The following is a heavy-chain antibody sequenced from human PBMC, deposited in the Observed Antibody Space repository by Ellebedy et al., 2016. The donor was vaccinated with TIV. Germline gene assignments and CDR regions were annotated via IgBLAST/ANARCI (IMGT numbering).Heavy chain of an antibody. CDR2: VSGSGKTT. J-gene: IGHJ6*03. D-gene: IGHD2-8*01. CDR1: GSTFSTYS. V-gene: IGHV3-48*04. Sequence: PGGSLRLSCTASGSTFSTYSMNWVRQAPGKGLEWVSSVSGSGKTTYYPVSVKGRFTISRDHAKNSLYLNMNSLRAEDKAMYYCARVRSVYHYRDVWGKGTMVTVSS. CDR3: ARVRSVYHYRDV.